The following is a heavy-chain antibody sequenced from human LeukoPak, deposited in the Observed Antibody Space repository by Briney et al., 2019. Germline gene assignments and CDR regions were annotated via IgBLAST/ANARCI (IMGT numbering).Heavy chain of an antibody. J-gene: IGHJ6*03. CDR3: ARQISDYYYYYIDV. Sequence: PSETLSLTCAVYGGSFSGYYWSWIRQPPGEGLEWIGEINHSGSTNYSPPLKSRVTISVDTSKNQFSLKLSSVTAADTAVYYCARQISDYYYYYIDVWGKGTTVTVSS. CDR2: INHSGST. CDR1: GGSFSGYY. D-gene: IGHD3-10*01. V-gene: IGHV4-34*01.